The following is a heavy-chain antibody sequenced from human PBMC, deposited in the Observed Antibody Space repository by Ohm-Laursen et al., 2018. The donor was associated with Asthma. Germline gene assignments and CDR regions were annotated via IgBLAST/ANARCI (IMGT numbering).Heavy chain of an antibody. Sequence: SLRLSCAASGFTFSSYSMNWVRQAPGKGLEWVSSISSSSSYIYYADSVKGRFTISRDNAKNSLYLQMSSLRAEDTALYYCAKWSGTYPNYFLDYWGQGTLVTVAS. CDR1: GFTFSSYS. J-gene: IGHJ4*02. V-gene: IGHV3-21*01. D-gene: IGHD3-3*01. CDR3: AKWSGTYPNYFLDY. CDR2: ISSSSSYI.